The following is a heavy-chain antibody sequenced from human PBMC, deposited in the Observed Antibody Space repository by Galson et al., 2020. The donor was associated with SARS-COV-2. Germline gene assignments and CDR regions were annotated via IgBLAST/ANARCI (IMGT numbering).Heavy chain of an antibody. CDR1: GGSISSYY. V-gene: IGHV4-59*01. D-gene: IGHD2-15*01. CDR3: ARVGRVAAIRGHDAFDI. Sequence: ASETLPLTCTVSGGSISSYYWSWIRQPPGKGLEWIGYIYYSGSTNYNPSLKSRVTISVDTSKNQFSLKLSSVTAADTAVYYCARVGRVAAIRGHDAFDIWGQGTMVTVSS. CDR2: IYYSGST. J-gene: IGHJ3*02.